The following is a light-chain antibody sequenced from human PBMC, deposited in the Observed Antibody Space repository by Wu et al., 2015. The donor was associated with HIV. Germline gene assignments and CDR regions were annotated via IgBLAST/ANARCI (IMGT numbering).Light chain of an antibody. V-gene: IGKV1-9*01. CDR2: GAT. J-gene: IGKJ3*01. CDR1: QDISSF. Sequence: DIQLTQSPSFLSASVGDRVTITCRASQDISSFLAWYQQQPGKAPKLLIYGATTLQSGVPSRFSGSGSGTEFTFTISSLQPEDFATYSCQQLKSYPLTFGPGTKVEIK. CDR3: QQLKSYPLT.